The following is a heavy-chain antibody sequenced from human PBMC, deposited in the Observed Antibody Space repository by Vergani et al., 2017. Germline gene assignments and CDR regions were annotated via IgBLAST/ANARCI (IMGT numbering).Heavy chain of an antibody. Sequence: QVQLVQSGAEVKKPGSSVKVSCKASGGTFSSYAISWVRQAPGQGLEWMGGIIPIFGTANYAQKFQGRVTITADESTSTAYMELRSLRSEDTAVYYCAGDPRYCSSTSCSGGDYWGQGTLVTVSS. CDR1: GGTFSSYA. V-gene: IGHV1-69*12. J-gene: IGHJ4*02. D-gene: IGHD2-2*01. CDR3: AGDPRYCSSTSCSGGDY. CDR2: IIPIFGTA.